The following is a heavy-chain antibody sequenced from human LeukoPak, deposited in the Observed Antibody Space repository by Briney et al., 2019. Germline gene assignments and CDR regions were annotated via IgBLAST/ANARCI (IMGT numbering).Heavy chain of an antibody. Sequence: SETLSLTCAVYGGSFSGYYWSWIRQPPGKGLEWIGEINHSGSTNYNPSLKSRVTISVDTSKNQFSLKLSSVTAADTAVYYCARHYPRYYDSSVYFDYWGQGTLVTVSS. D-gene: IGHD3-22*01. V-gene: IGHV4-34*01. CDR2: INHSGST. J-gene: IGHJ4*02. CDR1: GGSFSGYY. CDR3: ARHYPRYYDSSVYFDY.